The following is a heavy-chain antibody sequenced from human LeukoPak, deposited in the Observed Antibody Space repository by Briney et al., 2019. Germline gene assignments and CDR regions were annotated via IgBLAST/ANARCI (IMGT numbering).Heavy chain of an antibody. Sequence: PSETLSLTCTVSGGSISRYYWSWIRQPPGKGLEWIGYIYYSGSTNYNPSLKSRVTISVDTSKNQFSLKLSSVTAADTAVYYCARGLRGVIVTGYYYYYMDVWGKGTTVTISS. V-gene: IGHV4-59*01. CDR3: ARGLRGVIVTGYYYYYMDV. CDR1: GGSISRYY. D-gene: IGHD3-10*01. CDR2: IYYSGST. J-gene: IGHJ6*03.